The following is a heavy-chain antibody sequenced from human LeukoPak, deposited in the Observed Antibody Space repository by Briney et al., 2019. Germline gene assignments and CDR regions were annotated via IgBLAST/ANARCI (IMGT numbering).Heavy chain of an antibody. CDR1: GYTFIGYY. CDR2: INPNSGGT. CDR3: ARDLSALWFGELLPSP. D-gene: IGHD3-10*01. V-gene: IGHV1-2*02. J-gene: IGHJ5*02. Sequence: GASVKVSCTASGYTFIGYYMHWVRQAPGQGLEWMGWINPNSGGTNYAQKFQGRVTMTRDTSISTAYMELSRLRSDDTAVYYCARDLSALWFGELLPSPWGQGTLVTVSS.